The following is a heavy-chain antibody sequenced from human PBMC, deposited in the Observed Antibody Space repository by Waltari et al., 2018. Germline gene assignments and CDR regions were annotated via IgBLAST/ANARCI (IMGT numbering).Heavy chain of an antibody. Sequence: QVQLQESGPGLVQPSETLSLTCPVSGYPISSGYYWGWIRQPPGKGLEWIGSIFYSGSTYYNPALKSRVTIAVDTSKNQFSLKLSDVTAADTAVYYCARSSSGSYGYWGQGTLVTVSS. D-gene: IGHD6-19*01. J-gene: IGHJ4*02. CDR2: IFYSGST. CDR3: ARSSSGSYGY. CDR1: GYPISSGYY. V-gene: IGHV4-38-2*01.